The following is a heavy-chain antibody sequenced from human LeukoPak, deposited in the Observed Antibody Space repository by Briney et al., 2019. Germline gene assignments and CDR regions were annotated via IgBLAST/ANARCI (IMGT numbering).Heavy chain of an antibody. CDR3: ARHYSSSWFDY. Sequence: KPSETLSLTCTVSGGSISSTSYYWGWIRQPPEKGLEWIGSIDYRGSNYNNPSLKSRVTIYVDTSKNQFSLKVSSVTAADTAVYYCARHYSSSWFDYWGQGTLVTVSS. D-gene: IGHD6-13*01. CDR1: GGSISSTSYY. V-gene: IGHV4-39*01. J-gene: IGHJ4*02. CDR2: IDYRGSN.